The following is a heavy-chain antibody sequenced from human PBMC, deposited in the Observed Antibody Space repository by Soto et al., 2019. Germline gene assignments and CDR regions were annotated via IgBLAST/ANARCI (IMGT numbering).Heavy chain of an antibody. CDR3: ARTTAVPNTLRSRYFFVY. CDR1: GGSVSSKTYY. J-gene: IGHJ4*02. Sequence: PSETLSLTCPVSGGSVSSKTYYWSWIRHPPGKILEWIGYVYYSWTTNYNSSLKSRVTISVDLSKNQFSLRLSSVTTADTALYYCARTTAVPNTLRSRYFFVYGGQGTLVTVSS. V-gene: IGHV4-61*01. CDR2: VYYSWTT. D-gene: IGHD4-17*01.